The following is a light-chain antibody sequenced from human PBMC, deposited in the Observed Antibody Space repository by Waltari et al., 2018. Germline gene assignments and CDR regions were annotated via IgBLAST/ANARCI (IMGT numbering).Light chain of an antibody. V-gene: IGLV3-1*01. CDR1: KLGDTQ. CDR3: QAWDSRTVV. CDR2: QDS. Sequence: SYDLTQAPSVSVSPGQTATISCSGDKLGDTQVCWYQQRPGQSPLLVIYQDSKLPSGIPERFSGSNAGYTSTLAISGTQALDEADYYCQAWDSRTVVFCGGTKLTVL. J-gene: IGLJ2*01.